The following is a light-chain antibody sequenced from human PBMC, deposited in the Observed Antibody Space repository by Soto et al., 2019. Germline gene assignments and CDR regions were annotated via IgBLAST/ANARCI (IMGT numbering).Light chain of an antibody. J-gene: IGKJ4*01. CDR2: AAS. V-gene: IGKV1-6*01. CDR3: LQDYNYPLT. Sequence: IQMTQSPSSLSASVGDRVTITCRASQSISSYLNWYQQKPGKAPKLLIFAASSLQSGVPSRFSGSGSGTDFTLTISSLQPEDFATYYCLQDYNYPLTFGGGTKVDIK. CDR1: QSISSY.